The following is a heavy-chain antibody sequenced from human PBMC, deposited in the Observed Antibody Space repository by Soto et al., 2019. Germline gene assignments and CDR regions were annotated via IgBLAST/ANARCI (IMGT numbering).Heavy chain of an antibody. CDR2: ISYDGSKK. CDR1: GFPFSSYG. Sequence: QVQLVESGGGVVQPERSLRLSCAASGFPFSSYGMHWVRQAPGKGLDWVALISYDGSKKYYADSVKGRFTISRDNSKQTLYLQMSSLRAEDTAVYYCVGGQYYFDYCGQGTLVSVSS. CDR3: VGGQYYFDY. J-gene: IGHJ4*02. V-gene: IGHV3-30*03. D-gene: IGHD2-15*01.